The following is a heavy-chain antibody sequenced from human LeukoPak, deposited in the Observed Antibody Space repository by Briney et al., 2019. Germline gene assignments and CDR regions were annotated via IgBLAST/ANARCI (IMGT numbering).Heavy chain of an antibody. J-gene: IGHJ4*02. CDR1: GFTIRNSA. CDR3: AKGPTQGY. Sequence: PGGCLRLSCAASGFTIRNSAMNWVRQAPGKGLEWVSVISGGSDSTYYADSVKGRFTISRDNSKNTLYLQMNSLRAEDAAVYYCAKGPTQGYWGQGTVVTVS. D-gene: IGHD2-15*01. CDR2: ISGGSDST. V-gene: IGHV3-23*01.